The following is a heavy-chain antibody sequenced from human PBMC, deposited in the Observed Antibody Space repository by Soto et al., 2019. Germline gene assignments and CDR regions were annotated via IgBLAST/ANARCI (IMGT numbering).Heavy chain of an antibody. CDR2: ISAYNGNT. Sequence: GASVKVSCKASGYTFTNYGINWVRQAPGQRLEGMGWISAYNGNTNYAQKLQGRVTMTTDTSTSTAYMELRSLRSDDTAVYYCAREVGYSSGWSMVPPPTLDAFDIWGQGTMVTVSS. D-gene: IGHD6-19*01. CDR3: AREVGYSSGWSMVPPPTLDAFDI. CDR1: GYTFTNYG. J-gene: IGHJ3*02. V-gene: IGHV1-18*01.